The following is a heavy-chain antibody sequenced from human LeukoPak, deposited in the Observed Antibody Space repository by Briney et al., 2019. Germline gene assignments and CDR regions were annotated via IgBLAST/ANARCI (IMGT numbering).Heavy chain of an antibody. V-gene: IGHV4-39*01. D-gene: IGHD4-11*01. J-gene: IGHJ4*02. CDR2: IYDSTST. CDR1: LDSIRTTITYY. CDR3: ARLTRSLTIDY. Sequence: PSETLSLTCTVSLDSIRTTITYYWSCIRQPPGKGPERIGTIYDSTSTYYNPSLNSRPTLYVNTSTNQISLKTPSVTTAEPAMYYCARLTRSLTIDYWGQGTLVTVSS.